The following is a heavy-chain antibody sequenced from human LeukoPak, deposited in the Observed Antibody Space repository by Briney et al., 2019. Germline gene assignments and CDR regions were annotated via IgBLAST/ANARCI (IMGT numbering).Heavy chain of an antibody. CDR1: GGSISSYY. Sequence: SETLSLTCSVSGGSISSYYWSWIRQPPGKGLEWIGYIYYSGSTNYNPSLKSRDTISVDTFKKQFSLKLSSVTAADTAVYYCARVGAGDYVWGSYRLGWFDPWGQGTLVTVSS. CDR3: ARVGAGDYVWGSYRLGWFDP. V-gene: IGHV4-59*01. J-gene: IGHJ5*02. CDR2: IYYSGST. D-gene: IGHD3-16*02.